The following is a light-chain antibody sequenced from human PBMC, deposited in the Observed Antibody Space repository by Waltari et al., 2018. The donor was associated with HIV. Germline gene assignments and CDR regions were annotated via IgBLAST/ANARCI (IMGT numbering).Light chain of an antibody. CDR3: QQYGRSPYT. Sequence: EIVLTQSPGTLSLSPGGRATLSCRASQSVSSSYLAGYQQKPGQAPRLRIYGASSRATGIPDRFSGSGSGTDFTLTISRLEPEDFAVYYCQQYGRSPYTFGQGTKLEIK. V-gene: IGKV3-20*01. J-gene: IGKJ2*01. CDR1: QSVSSSY. CDR2: GAS.